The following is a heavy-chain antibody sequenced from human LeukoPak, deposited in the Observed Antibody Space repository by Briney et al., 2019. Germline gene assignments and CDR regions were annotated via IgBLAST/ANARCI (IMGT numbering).Heavy chain of an antibody. CDR3: ARGQWLPVFDF. CDR1: GGFNTHYY. D-gene: IGHD3-22*01. J-gene: IGHJ4*02. CDR2: IYHSGST. V-gene: IGHV4-59*01. Sequence: SETLSLTCSVSGGFNTHYYWTWIRQPPGKELEWIGYIYHSGSTKYNPCLKSRVTISVDTSKNHFSLKLSSVTAADTAVYYCARGQWLPVFDFWGQGTLVTVSS.